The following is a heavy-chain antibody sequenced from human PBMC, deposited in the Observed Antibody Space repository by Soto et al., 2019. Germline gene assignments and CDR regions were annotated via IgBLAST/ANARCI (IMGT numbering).Heavy chain of an antibody. D-gene: IGHD6-6*01. Sequence: GESLKISCQGSGYNFASFWIGWVRQTPGKGLEWMGIIYPGDSDTRYSPSFQGQVTMSVDKSINTAYLQWSSLKASDTAIYYCARHRRIGARLNYFDPWGQGTQVTVSS. V-gene: IGHV5-51*01. J-gene: IGHJ5*02. CDR2: IYPGDSDT. CDR3: ARHRRIGARLNYFDP. CDR1: GYNFASFW.